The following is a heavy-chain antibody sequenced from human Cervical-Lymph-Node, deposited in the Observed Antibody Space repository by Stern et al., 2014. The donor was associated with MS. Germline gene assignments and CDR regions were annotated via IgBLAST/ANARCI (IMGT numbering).Heavy chain of an antibody. V-gene: IGHV3-21*01. J-gene: IGHJ4*02. D-gene: IGHD4-23*01. CDR3: ARGRGGNYRYYFDY. CDR2: ISSGGSYI. Sequence: EVQLVESGGGLVKPGGSLRLSCAASGFTFRSYSMTWVRQAQGKGLACVASISSGGSYIYYAYSLKGRFTISRDNAKNSLYLQMNSLRAEDTAVYYCARGRGGNYRYYFDYWGQGTLVTVSS. CDR1: GFTFRSYS.